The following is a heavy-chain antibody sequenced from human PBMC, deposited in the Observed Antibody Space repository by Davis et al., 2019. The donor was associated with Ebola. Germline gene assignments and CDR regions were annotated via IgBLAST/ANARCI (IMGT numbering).Heavy chain of an antibody. J-gene: IGHJ4*02. CDR2: VTSAEDT. D-gene: IGHD4-11*01. CDR1: GFSLRPYA. Sequence: GESLKISCVVSGFSLRPYAMNWVRQAPGKGLEWVSTVTSAEDTYYADSVKGRFTISRDNSKNMLFLQMNSLRADDTAVYYCARALDSPAVDYWGQGTQVTVSP. CDR3: ARALDSPAVDY. V-gene: IGHV3-23*01.